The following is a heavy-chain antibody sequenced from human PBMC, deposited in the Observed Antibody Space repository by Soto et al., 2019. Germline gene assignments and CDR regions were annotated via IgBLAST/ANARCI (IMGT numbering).Heavy chain of an antibody. CDR2: IDNSGTIK. CDR3: ARIEGDCSGGSCYSGGFDY. V-gene: IGHV3-11*01. CDR1: GFTFSDYY. Sequence: GGSLRLSCAASGFTFSDYYMTWIRQAPGKGLEWVSYIDNSGTIKYYADSVKGRFTISRDNTKNSLSLQMNSLGAEDTAIYYCARIEGDCSGGSCYSGGFDYWGQGALVTVSS. D-gene: IGHD2-15*01. J-gene: IGHJ4*02.